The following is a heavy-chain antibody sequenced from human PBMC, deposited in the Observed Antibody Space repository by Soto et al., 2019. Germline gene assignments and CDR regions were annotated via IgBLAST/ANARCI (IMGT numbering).Heavy chain of an antibody. CDR2: ISAYNGNT. D-gene: IGHD4-17*01. CDR3: ARDLSPYGDYVGFDY. CDR1: GYTFTSYG. V-gene: IGHV1-18*01. Sequence: QVQLVQSGAEVKKPGASVKVSCKASGYTFTSYGISWVRQAPGQGLEWMGWISAYNGNTNYAQKLQGRVTMTTDTSXXTAYMELRSLRSDDTAVYYCARDLSPYGDYVGFDYWGQGTLVTVSS. J-gene: IGHJ4*02.